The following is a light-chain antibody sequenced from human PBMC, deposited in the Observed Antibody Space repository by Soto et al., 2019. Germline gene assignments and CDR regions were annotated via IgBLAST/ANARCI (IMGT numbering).Light chain of an antibody. CDR2: SNN. CDR3: AAWDDSLNGVV. Sequence: HSVLTQPPSASGTPGQRVTISCSGSSSNIGSNTVNWYQQLPKTAPKLLIYSNNQRPSGVPDRFSGSKSGTSASLAISGLQSEDEADYYCAAWDDSLNGVVFGGGTKLTVL. CDR1: SSNIGSNT. J-gene: IGLJ2*01. V-gene: IGLV1-44*01.